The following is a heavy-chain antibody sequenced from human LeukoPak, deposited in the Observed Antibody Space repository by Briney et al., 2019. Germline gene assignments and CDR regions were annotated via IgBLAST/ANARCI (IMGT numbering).Heavy chain of an antibody. CDR2: ISWNSGSI. CDR1: GFTFDDYA. D-gene: IGHD6-13*01. V-gene: IGHV3-9*01. CDR3: AKDIFTGIAAAGAIDY. J-gene: IGHJ4*02. Sequence: GRSLRLSCAASGFTFDDYAMHWVRQAPGKGLEWVSGISWNSGSIGYADSVKGRFTISRDNAENSLYLQMNSLRAEDTALYYCAKDIFTGIAAAGAIDYWGQGTLVTVSS.